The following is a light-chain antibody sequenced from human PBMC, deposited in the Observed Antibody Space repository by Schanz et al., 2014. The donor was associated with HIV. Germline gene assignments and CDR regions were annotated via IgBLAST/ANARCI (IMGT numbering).Light chain of an antibody. Sequence: QSALTQPASVSGSPGQSITISCTGTSSDVGGYNYVSWYQQHPGKAPKLMIYEISKWPSGVSNRFSGSKSGNTASLTISGLQAEDEADYYCSSYTSSSTGVFGGGTKLTVL. CDR1: SSDVGGYNY. CDR3: SSYTSSSTGV. CDR2: EIS. J-gene: IGLJ3*02. V-gene: IGLV2-14*03.